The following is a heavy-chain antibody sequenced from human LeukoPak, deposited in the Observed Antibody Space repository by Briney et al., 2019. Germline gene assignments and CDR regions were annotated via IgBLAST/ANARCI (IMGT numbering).Heavy chain of an antibody. J-gene: IGHJ4*02. Sequence: PGGSLRLSCAASGFTFSSYSMNWVRQAPGKGLEWVSSISSSSSYIYYADSVKGRFTISRDNAKNSLYLQMNSLRAEDTAVYYCARTYHYYGSSGYYQPYYFDYWGQGTLVTVSS. CDR1: GFTFSSYS. CDR2: ISSSSSYI. D-gene: IGHD3-22*01. V-gene: IGHV3-21*01. CDR3: ARTYHYYGSSGYYQPYYFDY.